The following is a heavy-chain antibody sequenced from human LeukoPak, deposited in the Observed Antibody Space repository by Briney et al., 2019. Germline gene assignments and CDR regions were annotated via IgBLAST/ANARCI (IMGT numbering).Heavy chain of an antibody. J-gene: IGHJ4*02. Sequence: PSETLSLTCTVSGYTLSSGYYWGWIRQPPGKGLEWIGSIYHSGSTYYNPSLKSRVTISVDTSKNQFSLKLSSVTAADTAVYYCARGVTMVRGVITPGGNYFDYWGQGTLVTVSS. CDR2: IYHSGST. CDR3: ARGVTMVRGVITPGGNYFDY. CDR1: GYTLSSGYY. D-gene: IGHD3-10*01. V-gene: IGHV4-38-2*02.